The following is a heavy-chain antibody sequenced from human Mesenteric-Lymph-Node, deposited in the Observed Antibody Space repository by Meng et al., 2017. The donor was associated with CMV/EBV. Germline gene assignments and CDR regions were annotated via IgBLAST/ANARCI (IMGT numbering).Heavy chain of an antibody. CDR1: GFTFSSYS. J-gene: IGHJ6*02. CDR3: ARDHGMDV. V-gene: IGHV3-21*01. Sequence: GESLKISCAASGFTFSSYSMNWVRQAPGKGLEWVSSISSSSSYKYYADSVKGRFTISRDNANNSLYLQLNSLRADDTAVYYCARDHGMDVWGQGTTVTVSS. CDR2: ISSSSSYK.